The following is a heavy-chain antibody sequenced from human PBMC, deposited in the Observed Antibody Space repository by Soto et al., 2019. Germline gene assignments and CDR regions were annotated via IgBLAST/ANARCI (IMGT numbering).Heavy chain of an antibody. CDR2: IDPSDSYT. CDR1: GYSFTSYW. J-gene: IGHJ4*02. V-gene: IGHV5-10-1*01. D-gene: IGHD6-13*01. CDR3: ARHVSEGIAAAGFDY. Sequence: GESLKISCKGSGYSFTSYWISWVRQMPGKGLEWMGRIDPSDSYTNYSPSFQGHVTISADKSISTAYLQWSSLKASDTAMYYCARHVSEGIAAAGFDYWGQGTLVTVSS.